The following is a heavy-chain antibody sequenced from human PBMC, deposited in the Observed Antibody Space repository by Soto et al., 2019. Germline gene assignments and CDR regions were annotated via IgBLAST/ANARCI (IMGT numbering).Heavy chain of an antibody. CDR3: ARLSEESSSSNYYYFYMDV. V-gene: IGHV1-8*01. D-gene: IGHD6-6*01. CDR2: MNPQTGNT. J-gene: IGHJ6*03. Sequence: QVQLVQSGSGGKEPGASMKISCQASGYTFTRYDITWVRQATGQGLEWMGWMNPQTGNTAYAEKFQGRVTMTRSTSINTAYMELSGLRSEDTAVYYCARLSEESSSSNYYYFYMDVWGKGSTVTVSS. CDR1: GYTFTRYD.